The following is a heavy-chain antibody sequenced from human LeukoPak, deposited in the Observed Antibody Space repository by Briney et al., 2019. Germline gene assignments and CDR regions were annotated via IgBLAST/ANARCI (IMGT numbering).Heavy chain of an antibody. J-gene: IGHJ4*02. D-gene: IGHD3-3*01. CDR3: AKSLRITIFGVVALFDY. CDR1: GFTFSSYA. CDR2: ISGSGGST. Sequence: GGSLRLSCAASGFTFSSYAMSWVRQAPGKGLEWVSAISGSGGSTYYADTVKGRFTISRDNSKNTLYLQMNSLRAEDTAVYYCAKSLRITIFGVVALFDYWGQGTLVTVSS. V-gene: IGHV3-23*01.